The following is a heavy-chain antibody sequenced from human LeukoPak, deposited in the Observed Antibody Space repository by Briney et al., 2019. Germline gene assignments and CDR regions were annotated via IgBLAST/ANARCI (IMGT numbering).Heavy chain of an antibody. D-gene: IGHD5-24*01. CDR2: INRSGST. CDR1: GGSFSGYY. J-gene: IGHJ5*02. CDR3: AKGLQLGWFDP. Sequence: PSETLSLTCAVYGGSFSGYYWSWIRQPPGKGLEWIGEINRSGSTNYNPSLKSRVTISVDTSKNQFSLKLSSVTAADTAVYYCAKGLQLGWFDPWGQGTLVTVSS. V-gene: IGHV4-34*01.